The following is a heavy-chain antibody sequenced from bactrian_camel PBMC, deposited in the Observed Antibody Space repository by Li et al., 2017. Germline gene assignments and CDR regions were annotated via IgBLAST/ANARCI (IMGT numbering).Heavy chain of an antibody. CDR1: GFVFSNFI. V-gene: IGHV3S40*01. CDR2: ITSAQLNT. D-gene: IGHD2*01. J-gene: IGHJ4*01. Sequence: DVQLVESGGGSVQPGGSLRLSCVASGFVFSNFIMSWVRQSPGKELEWVASITSAQLNTFYADLVKGRFTISRDDAKNTVWLHMQRLKPEDTAVYFCAANLWGETSGQARARATTRKECWGQGTQVTVS. CDR3: AANLWGETSGQARARATTRKEC.